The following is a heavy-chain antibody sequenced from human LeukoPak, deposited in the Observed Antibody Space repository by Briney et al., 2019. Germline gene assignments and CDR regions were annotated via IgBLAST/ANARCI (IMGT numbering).Heavy chain of an antibody. Sequence: GGSLRLSCAASGFTFSSYSINWVRHAPGKGLEWVSSISSSSSYIYYADSVKGRFTISRDNAENSLYLQMNSLRAEDTAVYYCAKLPGRAAGQDYWGRGTLVSISS. J-gene: IGHJ4*02. CDR1: GFTFSSYS. CDR2: ISSSSSYI. V-gene: IGHV3-21*01. CDR3: AKLPGRAAGQDY. D-gene: IGHD4-23*01.